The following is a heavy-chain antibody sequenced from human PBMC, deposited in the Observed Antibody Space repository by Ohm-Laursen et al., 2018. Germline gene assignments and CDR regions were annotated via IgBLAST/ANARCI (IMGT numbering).Heavy chain of an antibody. CDR1: AFTLSSSE. V-gene: IGHV3-48*03. Sequence: SLRLSCAASAFTLSSSEMNWVRQAPGKGLEWTSGITHGSDTIYYADSVKGRFTISRDNAKNSLYLQMNSLRDEDTTIYYCVKECGGTYNFWGQGTLVSVSS. D-gene: IGHD1-26*01. CDR2: ITHGSDTI. J-gene: IGHJ4*02. CDR3: VKECGGTYNF.